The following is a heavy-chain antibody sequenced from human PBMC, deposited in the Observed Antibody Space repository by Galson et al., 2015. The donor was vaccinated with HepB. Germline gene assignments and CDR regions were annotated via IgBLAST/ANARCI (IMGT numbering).Heavy chain of an antibody. V-gene: IGHV1-3*01. D-gene: IGHD3-16*01. Sequence: SCKASGYSFINYAMHWVRQAPGQKPEWMGWINPANAKTKYSQKFQDRVTITSDTSATTAYMELSSLRSEDAAVYYCARDRGGQNWFDPWGQGTLVTVSS. J-gene: IGHJ5*02. CDR1: GYSFINYA. CDR3: ARDRGGQNWFDP. CDR2: INPANAKT.